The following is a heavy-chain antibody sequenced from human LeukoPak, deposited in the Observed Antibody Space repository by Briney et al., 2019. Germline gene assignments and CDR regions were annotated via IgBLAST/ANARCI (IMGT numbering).Heavy chain of an antibody. CDR1: GFTFNSYE. J-gene: IGHJ4*02. D-gene: IGHD7-27*01. CDR2: ISSSGGTI. CDR3: ARDTNWGLDY. V-gene: IGHV3-48*03. Sequence: LSGGSLRLSCAASGFTFNSYEMNWVRQAPGKGLEGGSYISSSGGTIYYADSVKGRFTISRDNVKNSLYLQMNSLRAEDTAVYYCARDTNWGLDYWDQGTLVTVSS.